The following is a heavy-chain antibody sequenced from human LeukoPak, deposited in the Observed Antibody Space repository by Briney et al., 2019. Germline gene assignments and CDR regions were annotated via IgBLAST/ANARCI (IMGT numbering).Heavy chain of an antibody. J-gene: IGHJ4*02. Sequence: GGSLRLSCAASGFTFSSYEMNWVRQAPGKGLEWVSYISSSGSTIYYADSVKGRFTISRDNAKNSLYLQMNSLRAEDTAVYYCARGPGYSSGWYKVWGQGTLVTVSS. CDR1: GFTFSSYE. CDR2: ISSSGSTI. D-gene: IGHD6-19*01. V-gene: IGHV3-48*03. CDR3: ARGPGYSSGWYKV.